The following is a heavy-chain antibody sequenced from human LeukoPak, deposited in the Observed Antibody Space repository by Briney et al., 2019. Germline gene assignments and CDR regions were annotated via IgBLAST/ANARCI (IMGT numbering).Heavy chain of an antibody. CDR2: IIPIFGTA. Sequence: SVKVSCKASGGTFSSYAISWVRQAPGQGLDWMGGIIPIFGTANYAQKFQGRVTITTDESTSTAYMELSSLRSEDTAVYYCARHIQLWSDWFDPWGQGTLVTVSS. CDR1: GGTFSSYA. CDR3: ARHIQLWSDWFDP. J-gene: IGHJ5*02. D-gene: IGHD5-18*01. V-gene: IGHV1-69*05.